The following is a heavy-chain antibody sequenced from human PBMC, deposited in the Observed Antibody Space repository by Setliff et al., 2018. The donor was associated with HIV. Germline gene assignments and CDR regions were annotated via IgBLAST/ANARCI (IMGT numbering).Heavy chain of an antibody. CDR3: ARQGGYNSPLMV. CDR1: GGSITSYY. Sequence: SETLSLTCTVSGGSITSYYWNWIRQSPGKGLEWIGYIFDSGTTKYNPSVTSRVTISVDASKNQFFLQLISVTAADTAVYYSARQGGYNSPLMVWGQGKLVTVSS. CDR2: IFDSGTT. V-gene: IGHV4-59*08. D-gene: IGHD3-10*01. J-gene: IGHJ4*02.